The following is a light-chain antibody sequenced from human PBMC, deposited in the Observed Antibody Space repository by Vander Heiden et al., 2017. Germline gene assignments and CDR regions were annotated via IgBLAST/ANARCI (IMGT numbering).Light chain of an antibody. CDR3: MQGTRWPQRPPAGPEMYT. Sequence: DVVMTQSPLSLPVTLGQPASISCRSSQSLVYSDGNTYLNWFQQRPGQSPRRLIYKVSNRDSGVPDRFSGSGSGTDFTLKISRVEAEDVGVYYCMQGTRWPQRPPAGPEMYTFGQGTKLEIK. V-gene: IGKV2-30*01. CDR1: QSLVYSDGNTY. J-gene: IGKJ2*01. CDR2: KVS.